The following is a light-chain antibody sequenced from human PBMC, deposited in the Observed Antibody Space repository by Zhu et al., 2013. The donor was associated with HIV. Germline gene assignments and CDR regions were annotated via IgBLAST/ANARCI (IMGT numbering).Light chain of an antibody. CDR1: SSNIGAGYA. Sequence: QSVLTQPPSVSGAPGQRVTISCTGSSSNIGAGYAVHWYQQVPGRAPKLLIYNNINRPSGVPDRFSASKSGTSASLAITGLQAEDEADYYCAAWDDSLSGWVFGGGTKLTVL. CDR3: AAWDDSLSGWV. V-gene: IGLV1-40*01. CDR2: NNI. J-gene: IGLJ3*02.